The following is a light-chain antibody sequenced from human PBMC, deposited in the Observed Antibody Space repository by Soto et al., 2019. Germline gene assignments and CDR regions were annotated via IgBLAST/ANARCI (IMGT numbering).Light chain of an antibody. CDR3: QQPRT. V-gene: IGKV1-9*01. J-gene: IGKJ3*01. CDR1: QGISSY. CDR2: AAS. Sequence: IQLTQSPSSLSASVGDRVTITCRASQGISSYLAWYQQKPGKAPKLLIYAASTLQSGVPSRFSGSGSGTDFTLTISSLQPEDFATYYCQQPRTFGPGNKVDIK.